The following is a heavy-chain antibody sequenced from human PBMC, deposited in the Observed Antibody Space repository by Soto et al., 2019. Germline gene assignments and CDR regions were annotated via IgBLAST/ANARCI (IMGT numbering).Heavy chain of an antibody. Sequence: QPGGSLRLSCAASGFTFSSYAMHWVRQAPGKGLEWVAVISYDGSNKYYADSVKGRFTISRDNSKNTLYLQMNSLRAEDTAVYYCARDQGYCSGGSCWAMDAFDIWGQGTMVTVSS. CDR2: ISYDGSNK. J-gene: IGHJ3*02. D-gene: IGHD2-15*01. CDR3: ARDQGYCSGGSCWAMDAFDI. V-gene: IGHV3-30-3*01. CDR1: GFTFSSYA.